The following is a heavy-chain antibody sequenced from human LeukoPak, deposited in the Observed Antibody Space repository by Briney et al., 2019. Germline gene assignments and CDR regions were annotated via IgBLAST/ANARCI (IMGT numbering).Heavy chain of an antibody. J-gene: IGHJ4*02. V-gene: IGHV1-2*02. CDR3: ARNSELDIVVVPAAIKLRGYYFDY. CDR1: GYTFTGYY. CDR2: INPNSGGT. Sequence: ASVKVSCRASGYTFTGYYMHRVRQAPGQGLEWMGWINPNSGGTNYAQKFQGRVTMARDTAISTAYMELSRLRSDDTAVYYCARNSELDIVVVPAAIKLRGYYFDYWGQGTLVTVSS. D-gene: IGHD2-2*03.